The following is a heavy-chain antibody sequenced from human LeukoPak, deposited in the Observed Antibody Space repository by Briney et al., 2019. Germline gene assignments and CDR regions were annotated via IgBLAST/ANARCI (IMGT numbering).Heavy chain of an antibody. CDR2: ISYDGSNK. J-gene: IGHJ3*02. Sequence: GGSLRLSCAASGFTFSSYAMSWVRQAPGKGLEWVAVISYDGSNKYYADSVKGRFTISRDNSKNTLYLQMNSLRAEDTAVYYCAKDEQQLVLRDAFDIWGQGTMVTVSS. V-gene: IGHV3-30*18. D-gene: IGHD6-13*01. CDR1: GFTFSSYA. CDR3: AKDEQQLVLRDAFDI.